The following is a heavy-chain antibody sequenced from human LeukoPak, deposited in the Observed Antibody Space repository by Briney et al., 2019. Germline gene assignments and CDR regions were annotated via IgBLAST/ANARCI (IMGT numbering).Heavy chain of an antibody. CDR3: ARGSDYDHFDY. Sequence: GGSLRLSCAASGFTVSSNYMSWVRQAPGKGLEWVSVIYSGGSTYYADSVKGRFTISRDNSKNTLSLQMNILRAEDTAVYYCARGSDYDHFDYWGQGTLVTVSS. CDR2: IYSGGST. CDR1: GFTVSSNY. D-gene: IGHD4-17*01. J-gene: IGHJ4*02. V-gene: IGHV3-53*01.